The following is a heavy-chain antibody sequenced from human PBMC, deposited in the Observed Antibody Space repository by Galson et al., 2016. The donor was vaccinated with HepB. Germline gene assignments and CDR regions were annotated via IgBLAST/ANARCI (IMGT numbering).Heavy chain of an antibody. CDR2: TFYRSKWLR. V-gene: IGHV6-1*01. CDR1: GDSVSSTSAA. CDR3: VRSMAGLPEAWFDP. Sequence: CAISGDSVSSTSAAWNWIRQSPSRGLEWLGRTFYRSKWLRHYAVSVKSRRTINADTSKNQYSLQLNSVTPEDTAVYYCVRSMAGLPEAWFDPWGQGTLVTVSS. D-gene: IGHD6-6*01. J-gene: IGHJ5*02.